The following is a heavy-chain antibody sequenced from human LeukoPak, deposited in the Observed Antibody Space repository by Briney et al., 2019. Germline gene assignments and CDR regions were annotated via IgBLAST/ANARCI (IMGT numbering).Heavy chain of an antibody. CDR2: IYYTESA. D-gene: IGHD1-26*01. J-gene: IGHJ3*02. CDR3: ARRGGSPLGAFDI. CDR1: GASTSSSF. V-gene: IGHV4-59*01. Sequence: PSETLSLTCTVSGASTSSSFWSWIRQSPGKGLEWIGYIYYTESANYNPSLKSRVTISVDTSKNQFSLMLTSVTAADTAVYYCARRGGSPLGAFDIWGQGIMVTVSS.